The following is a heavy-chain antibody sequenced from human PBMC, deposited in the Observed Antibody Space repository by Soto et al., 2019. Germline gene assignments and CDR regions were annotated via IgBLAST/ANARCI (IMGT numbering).Heavy chain of an antibody. D-gene: IGHD3-3*01. V-gene: IGHV3-30-3*01. CDR2: ISHDGNNK. CDR1: GFTFNNYA. J-gene: IGHJ6*02. CDR3: ARDLISIFPHVSHYGMNV. Sequence: QVQLVESGGGVVQPGRSLRLSCAASGFTFNNYAIHWVRQAPGKGLEWLAAISHDGNNKYYADSVRGRFTISRDNSRNTLYLQMNNLTVEDTAMFYCARDLISIFPHVSHYGMNVWGQGTSVTVSS.